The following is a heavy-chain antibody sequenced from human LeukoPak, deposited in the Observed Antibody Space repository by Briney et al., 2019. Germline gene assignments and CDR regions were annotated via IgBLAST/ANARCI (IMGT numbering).Heavy chain of an antibody. J-gene: IGHJ4*02. CDR1: GGSISSYY. V-gene: IGHV4-59*01. D-gene: IGHD3-22*01. CDR2: IYYSGST. CDR3: ARVKYYYDSSGYYLVDY. Sequence: SETLSLTCTVSGGSISSYYWSWIRQPPGKGLEWIGYIYYSGSTNYNPSLKSRVNISVDTSKNQFSLKLSSVTAADTAVYYCARVKYYYDSSGYYLVDYWGQGTLVTVSS.